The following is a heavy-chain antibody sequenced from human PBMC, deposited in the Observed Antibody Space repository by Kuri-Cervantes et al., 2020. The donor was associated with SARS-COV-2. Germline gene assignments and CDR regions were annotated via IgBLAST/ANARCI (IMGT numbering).Heavy chain of an antibody. Sequence: GESLKISCAASGFTFSSYEMNWVRQAPGKGLEWVSAISGSGGSTYYADSVKGRFTISRDNSKNTLYLQMNSLRAEDTAVYYCAKGGDYDSSGYYPFDYWGQGTLVTVSS. CDR1: GFTFSSYE. CDR3: AKGGDYDSSGYYPFDY. D-gene: IGHD3-22*01. J-gene: IGHJ4*02. V-gene: IGHV3-23*01. CDR2: ISGSGGST.